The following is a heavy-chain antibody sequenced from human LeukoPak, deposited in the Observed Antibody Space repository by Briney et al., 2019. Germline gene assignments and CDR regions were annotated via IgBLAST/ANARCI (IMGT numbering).Heavy chain of an antibody. CDR3: GSGYSSSWADY. V-gene: IGHV4-59*01. D-gene: IGHD6-13*01. CDR1: GGSISSYY. J-gene: IGHJ4*02. CDR2: IYYSGST. Sequence: PSETLSLTCTVSGGSISSYYWSWIRQPPGKGLEWIGYIYYSGSTNYNPSLKSRVTISVDTSKNQFSLKLSSVTAAGTAVYYWGSGYSSSWADYWGQGTLVTVSS.